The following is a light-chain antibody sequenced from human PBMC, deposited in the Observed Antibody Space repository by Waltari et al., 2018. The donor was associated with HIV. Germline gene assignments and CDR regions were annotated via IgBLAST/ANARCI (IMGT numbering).Light chain of an antibody. V-gene: IGLV3-21*01. CDR1: NIGRMS. CDR2: YDS. Sequence: YVLSQTPSVSVAPGATARITCRGDNIGRMSVQWYQQKPGQVPILVIYYDSDRPSGIPERFSGSNSGNRATLTISRVEAGDEADFYCQVWDANDNDLIFGGGTKLTVL. J-gene: IGLJ2*01. CDR3: QVWDANDNDLI.